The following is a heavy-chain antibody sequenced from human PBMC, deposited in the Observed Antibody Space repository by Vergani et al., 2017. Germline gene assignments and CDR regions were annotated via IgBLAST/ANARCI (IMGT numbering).Heavy chain of an antibody. D-gene: IGHD3-16*02. CDR1: GFTFSSYS. Sequence: VQLVESGGGLVKPGGSLRLSCAASGFTFSSYSMHWVRQAPGKGLEWVAVIWYDGSNKYYADSVKGRFTISRDNSKNTLYLQMNSLRAEDTAVYYCARDWDYMWGSYRYIGYWGQGTLVTVSS. CDR2: IWYDGSNK. V-gene: IGHV3-33*08. CDR3: ARDWDYMWGSYRYIGY. J-gene: IGHJ4*02.